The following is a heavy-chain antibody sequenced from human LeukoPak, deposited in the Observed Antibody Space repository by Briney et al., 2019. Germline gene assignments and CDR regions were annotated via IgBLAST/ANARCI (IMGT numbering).Heavy chain of an antibody. CDR2: ISRNGGST. V-gene: IGHV3-64*04. CDR3: VRTGDI. J-gene: IGHJ3*02. CDR1: GFTFNSYP. Sequence: GGSLRLSCSASGFTFNSYPVHWVRQAPGKGLEYVSGISRNGGSTYYADSVKGRFTISRDNTKNPVSLQMNSLRAEDTALYYCVRTGDIWGQGTMVTVSS. D-gene: IGHD3-10*01.